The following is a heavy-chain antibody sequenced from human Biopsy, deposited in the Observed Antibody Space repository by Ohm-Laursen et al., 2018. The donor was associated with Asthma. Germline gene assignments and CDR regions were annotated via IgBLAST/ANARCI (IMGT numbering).Heavy chain of an antibody. Sequence: GASVKVSCKASGYPFTDYYVHWVRQAPGQGPEWMGRIDPNSGGTNYAQKFLGRVTMTRDTSVNTAFMVLSRLRSDDTAVYYCARIKIRIGAGTDRYFDLWGRGTLVTVSS. CDR1: GYPFTDYY. V-gene: IGHV1-2*06. CDR3: ARIKIRIGAGTDRYFDL. CDR2: IDPNSGGT. J-gene: IGHJ2*01. D-gene: IGHD3-16*01.